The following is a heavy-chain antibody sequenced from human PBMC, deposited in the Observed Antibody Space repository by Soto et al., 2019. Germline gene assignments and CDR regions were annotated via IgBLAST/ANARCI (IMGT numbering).Heavy chain of an antibody. CDR1: GYTFISYA. D-gene: IGHD5-12*01. CDR2: INAGNGNT. Sequence: QVQLVQSGAEVKKPGASVKVSCKASGYTFISYAMHWVRQAPGQRLEWMGWINAGNGNTKYSQHFQGSVTITRDTTASTAYMEQSTLRAEETAVYYCARLIGGYVEADYWGPGTLVHGSS. J-gene: IGHJ4*02. V-gene: IGHV1-3*01. CDR3: ARLIGGYVEADY.